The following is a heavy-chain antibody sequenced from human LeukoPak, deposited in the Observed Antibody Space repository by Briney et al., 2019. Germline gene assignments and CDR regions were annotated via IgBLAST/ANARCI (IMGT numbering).Heavy chain of an antibody. J-gene: IGHJ6*02. D-gene: IGHD3-3*01. CDR1: GYTFTSYG. V-gene: IGHV1-8*02. Sequence: ASVKVSCKASGYTFTSYGISWVRQAPGQGLEWMGWMNPNSGNTGYAQKFQGRVTMTRNTSISTAYMELSSLRSEDTAVYYCAIPLRHYDFWSGYYSYYYYGMDVWGQGTTVTVSS. CDR3: AIPLRHYDFWSGYYSYYYYGMDV. CDR2: MNPNSGNT.